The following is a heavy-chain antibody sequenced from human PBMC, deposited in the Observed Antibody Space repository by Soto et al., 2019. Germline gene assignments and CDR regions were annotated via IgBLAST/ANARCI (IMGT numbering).Heavy chain of an antibody. D-gene: IGHD3-3*01. CDR2: IWYDGSNI. CDR3: ARARAGMVDN. CDR1: GFIFSDYG. J-gene: IGHJ4*02. V-gene: IGHV3-33*01. Sequence: GGSLRLSCAASGFIFSDYGMHWVRQAPGKGLEWVAIIWYDGSNIYYADSVKGRFTISRDNSNNTLYLQVNSLRVEDTAVYYCARARAGMVDNWGQGTLVTVSS.